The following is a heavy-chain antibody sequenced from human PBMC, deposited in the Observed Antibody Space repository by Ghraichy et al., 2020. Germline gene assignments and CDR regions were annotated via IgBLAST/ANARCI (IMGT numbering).Heavy chain of an antibody. J-gene: IGHJ6*02. Sequence: SETLSLTCTVSGGSISSSSYYWGWIRQPPGKGLEWIGSIYYSGSTYYNPSLKSRVTISVDTSKNQFSLKLSSVTAADTAVYYCASPHDFWSGKDGYYYYGMDVWGQGTTVTVSS. D-gene: IGHD3-3*01. CDR1: GGSISSSSYY. CDR3: ASPHDFWSGKDGYYYYGMDV. CDR2: IYYSGST. V-gene: IGHV4-39*01.